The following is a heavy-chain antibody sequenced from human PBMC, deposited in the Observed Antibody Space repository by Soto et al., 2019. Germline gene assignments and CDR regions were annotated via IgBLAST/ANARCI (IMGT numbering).Heavy chain of an antibody. V-gene: IGHV4-31*03. Sequence: QVQLQESGPGLVKPSQTLSLTCTVSGGSISSGGYYWSWIRQHPGKGLEWIGYIYYSGSTYYNPSLKSRVTISVDTSKNQFSLQLSSVTAADTAVYYCARGRRVVTAIERGYYFDYWGQGTLVTVSS. CDR3: ARGRRVVTAIERGYYFDY. CDR2: IYYSGST. D-gene: IGHD2-21*02. J-gene: IGHJ4*02. CDR1: GGSISSGGYY.